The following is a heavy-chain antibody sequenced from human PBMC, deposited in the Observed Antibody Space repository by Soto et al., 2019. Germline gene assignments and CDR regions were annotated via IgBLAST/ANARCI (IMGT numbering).Heavy chain of an antibody. CDR1: GFSLSNARMG. CDR2: IFSNDEK. CDR3: ARIRKVGSSWTGNYYYGMDV. Sequence: QVTLKESGPVLVKPTETLTLTCTVSGFSLSNARMGVSWIRQPPGKALEWLAHIFSNDEKSYSTSLKSRLTISKDTSKSQVVLTMTNMDPVDTATYYCARIRKVGSSWTGNYYYGMDVWGQGTTVTVSS. V-gene: IGHV2-26*01. J-gene: IGHJ6*02. D-gene: IGHD6-13*01.